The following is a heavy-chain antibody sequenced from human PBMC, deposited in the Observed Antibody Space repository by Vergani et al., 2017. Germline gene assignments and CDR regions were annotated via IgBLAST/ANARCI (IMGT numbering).Heavy chain of an antibody. D-gene: IGHD6-19*01. V-gene: IGHV4-59*01. Sequence: QVQLQESGPGLVKPSETLSLTCTVSGGSISSYYWSWIRQPPGKGLEWIGYIYYSGSTNYNPSLKSRGPISVDTSKNQFSLKLSSVTAADTAGYYCAGDRGYDSGWQEEGTYAFDIWGQGTMVTVSS. CDR1: GGSISSYY. CDR3: AGDRGYDSGWQEEGTYAFDI. J-gene: IGHJ3*02. CDR2: IYYSGST.